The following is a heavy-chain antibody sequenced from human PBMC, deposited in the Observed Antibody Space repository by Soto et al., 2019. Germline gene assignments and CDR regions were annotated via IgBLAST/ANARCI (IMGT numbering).Heavy chain of an antibody. CDR2: INPNSGGT. CDR3: ARDKLDYDILTGTYGMDV. D-gene: IGHD3-9*01. CDR1: GYTFTGYY. J-gene: IGHJ6*02. Sequence: ASVKVSCKASGYTFTGYYMHWVRQAPGQGLEWMGWINPNSGGTNYAQKFQGWVTVTRDTSISTAYMELSRLRSDDTAVYYCARDKLDYDILTGTYGMDVWGQGTTVTVSS. V-gene: IGHV1-2*04.